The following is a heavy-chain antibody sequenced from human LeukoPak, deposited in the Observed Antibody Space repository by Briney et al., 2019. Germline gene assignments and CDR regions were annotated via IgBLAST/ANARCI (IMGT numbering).Heavy chain of an antibody. V-gene: IGHV1-8*01. CDR3: ARGTSVTLPLDY. J-gene: IGHJ4*02. D-gene: IGHD4-17*01. Sequence: ASVKVSCEPSGYTFTSYDINWVRQATGRGLEWMGWMNPNSENAGYAQKFQGRVTMTRDTSISTAYMELSSLTSEDTAVYYCARGTSVTLPLDYWGQGTLVTVSS. CDR1: GYTFTSYD. CDR2: MNPNSENA.